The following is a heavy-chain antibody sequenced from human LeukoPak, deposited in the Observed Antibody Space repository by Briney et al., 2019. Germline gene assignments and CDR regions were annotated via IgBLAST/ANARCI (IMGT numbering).Heavy chain of an antibody. J-gene: IGHJ4*02. CDR1: GFTFSSYG. V-gene: IGHV3-30*18. CDR2: ISYDGSNK. Sequence: GGSLRLSCAASGFTFSSYGMHWVRQAPGKGLEWVAVISYDGSNKYYADSVKGRFTVSRDNSKNTLYLQMNSLRAEDTALYYCAKSRGHEGPFDYWGQGTLVTVSS. CDR3: AKSRGHEGPFDY.